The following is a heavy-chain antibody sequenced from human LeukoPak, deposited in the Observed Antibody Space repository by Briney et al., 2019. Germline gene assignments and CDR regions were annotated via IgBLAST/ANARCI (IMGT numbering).Heavy chain of an antibody. Sequence: SETLSLTCTVSGGSISSSSYYWGWLRQPPGKGPEWLGGIYYSGSTYYNPSLKSRVTISVDTSKNQFSLKLSSVTAADTAVYYCARSGWYRGAFDIWGQGTVVTVSS. CDR1: GGSISSSSYY. CDR3: ARSGWYRGAFDI. D-gene: IGHD6-19*01. J-gene: IGHJ3*02. CDR2: IYYSGST. V-gene: IGHV4-39*01.